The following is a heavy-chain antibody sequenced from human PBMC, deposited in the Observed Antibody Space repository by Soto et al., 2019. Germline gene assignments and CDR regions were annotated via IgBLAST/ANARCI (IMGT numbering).Heavy chain of an antibody. D-gene: IGHD3-10*01. V-gene: IGHV3-66*01. J-gene: IGHJ4*02. CDR2: IYSGGST. CDR1: GFTVSSNY. CDR3: ASSGGRDYVSGDRGLDY. Sequence: EVQLVESGGGLVQPGGSLRLSCAASGFTVSSNYMSWVRQAPGKGLEWVSVIYSGGSTYYADSVKGRFTISRDNSKNTLSLQMHSLRAEDMAVYYCASSGGRDYVSGDRGLDYWGQGTLVTVSS.